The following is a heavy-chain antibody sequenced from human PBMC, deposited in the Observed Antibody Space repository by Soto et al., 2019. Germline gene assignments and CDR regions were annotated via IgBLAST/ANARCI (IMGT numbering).Heavy chain of an antibody. V-gene: IGHV3-48*02. D-gene: IGHD5-18*01. CDR1: GFTFSSYS. CDR2: ISSSSTI. Sequence: GGSLRLSCAASGFTFSSYSMNWVRQAPGKGLEWGSYISSSSTIYYADSVKGRFTISRDNAKNSLYLQMNSLRDEDTAVYYCARDRADSYGHKSYYYGMDVWGQGTTVTVSS. J-gene: IGHJ6*02. CDR3: ARDRADSYGHKSYYYGMDV.